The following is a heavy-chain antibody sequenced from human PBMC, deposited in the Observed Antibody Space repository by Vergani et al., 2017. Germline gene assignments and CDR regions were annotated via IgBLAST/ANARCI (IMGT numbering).Heavy chain of an antibody. CDR1: GYTFTSYA. CDR2: INAGNGNT. D-gene: IGHD3-22*01. Sequence: QVQLVQSGAEVKKPGASVKVSCKASGYTFTSYAMHWVRQAPGQRLEWMGWINAGNGNTKYSQKFQGRVTITRDTSASTAYMELSSLRSEDTAVYYCARXSRGDYYDSSGYLSGYYGMDVWGQGTTVTVSS. V-gene: IGHV1-3*01. J-gene: IGHJ6*02. CDR3: ARXSRGDYYDSSGYLSGYYGMDV.